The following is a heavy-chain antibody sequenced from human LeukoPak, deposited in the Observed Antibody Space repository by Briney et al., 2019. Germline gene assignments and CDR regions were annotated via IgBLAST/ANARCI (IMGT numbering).Heavy chain of an antibody. D-gene: IGHD1-26*01. J-gene: IGHJ4*02. CDR3: AIMGAAKFDH. CDR2: IKQDGNEK. CDR1: EVASRVIC. Sequence: PGGSPRLSCVPSEVASRVICMSWVRDTPQERLEWVANIKQDGNEKYYGVSVKGRFTISRDNAKNSVSLQMNSLRVKDTAVYYCAIMGAAKFDHWGQGALVTVSS. V-gene: IGHV3-7*02.